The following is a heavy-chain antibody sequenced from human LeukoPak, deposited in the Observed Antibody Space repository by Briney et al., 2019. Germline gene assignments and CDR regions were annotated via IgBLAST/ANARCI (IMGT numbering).Heavy chain of an antibody. J-gene: IGHJ6*03. Sequence: SVKVSCKASGYTFTSYYMHWVRQAPGQGLEWIGIIKPSGGSTSYAQKLQGRVTMTTDTSTSTAYMELRSLRSDDTAVYYCARRGRDYDSSGYYPFAGYYYYMDVWGKGTTVTISS. D-gene: IGHD3-22*01. CDR1: GYTFTSYY. CDR2: IKPSGGST. V-gene: IGHV1-46*01. CDR3: ARRGRDYDSSGYYPFAGYYYYMDV.